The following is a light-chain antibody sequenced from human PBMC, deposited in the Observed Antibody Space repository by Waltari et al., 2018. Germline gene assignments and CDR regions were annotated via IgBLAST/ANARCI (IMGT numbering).Light chain of an antibody. Sequence: EILMTQSPPTLSVSPGERATLSCRASQSISRNLARYQQKPGQAPRPLLYGASTRATGIPARCSGSGSGTEFTLTISSLQSEDFAVYYCQQYNNWRTFGQGTKLEIK. V-gene: IGKV3-15*01. CDR3: QQYNNWRT. J-gene: IGKJ2*01. CDR1: QSISRN. CDR2: GAS.